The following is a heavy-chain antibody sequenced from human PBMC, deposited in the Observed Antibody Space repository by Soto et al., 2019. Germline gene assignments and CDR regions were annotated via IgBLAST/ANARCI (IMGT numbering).Heavy chain of an antibody. CDR2: IIPIFGTA. J-gene: IGHJ6*02. CDR1: GGTFSSYA. D-gene: IGHD5-12*01. CDR3: ARDLRVATIKIWGYYYGMDV. V-gene: IGHV1-69*13. Sequence: ASVKVSCKASGGTFSSYAISWVRQAPGQGLEWMGGIIPIFGTANYAQKFQGRVTITADESTSTAYMELSSLRSEDTAVYYCARDLRVATIKIWGYYYGMDVWGQGTTVTVSS.